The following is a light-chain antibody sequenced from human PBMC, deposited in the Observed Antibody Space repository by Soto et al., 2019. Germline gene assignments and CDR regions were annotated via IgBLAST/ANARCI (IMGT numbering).Light chain of an antibody. CDR1: SSNIGAGYD. Sequence: QSVLTQPPSVSGAPGQRVTISCTGSSSNIGAGYDVLWYQQLPGTAPKLLIYGNSNRPSGVPDRFSGSKSGTSASLAITGLQAEDEADSYCQSYDSSLSGSVVFGGGTKLTVL. J-gene: IGLJ2*01. V-gene: IGLV1-40*01. CDR2: GNS. CDR3: QSYDSSLSGSVV.